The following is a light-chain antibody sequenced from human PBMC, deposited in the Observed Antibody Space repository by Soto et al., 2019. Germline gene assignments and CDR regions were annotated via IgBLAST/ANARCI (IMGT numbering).Light chain of an antibody. J-gene: IGKJ4*01. Sequence: DIQMTQSPSSLSASLGERVTVXCRASQSISTYLNWYQQKPGKAPKLLIYAASSLQSGVPSRFSGSGSGTDFTLTISSLQPEDFATYYCQQSYSTITFGGGTKVDIK. CDR3: QQSYSTIT. CDR1: QSISTY. CDR2: AAS. V-gene: IGKV1-39*01.